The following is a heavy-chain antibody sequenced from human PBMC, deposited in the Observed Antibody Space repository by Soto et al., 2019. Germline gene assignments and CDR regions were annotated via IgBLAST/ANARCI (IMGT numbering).Heavy chain of an antibody. Sequence: SETLSLTCAVSGGSISSTNWWSWVRQPPGTGLEWIGEIYHSGSTDYNPSLRSRVTMSVDTSKNQFSLKLTSVNAADTAVYYCTRGGDAYKNGHWGQGTLVTVSS. CDR2: IYHSGST. CDR1: GGSISSTNW. J-gene: IGHJ4*02. V-gene: IGHV4-4*02. CDR3: TRGGDAYKNGH. D-gene: IGHD2-21*01.